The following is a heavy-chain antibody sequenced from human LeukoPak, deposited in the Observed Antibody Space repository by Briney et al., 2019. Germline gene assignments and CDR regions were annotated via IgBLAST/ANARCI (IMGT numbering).Heavy chain of an antibody. J-gene: IGHJ4*02. Sequence: PGGSLKLSCAAPGFTVSSNYMSWVRQAPGKGLEWVSVIYSGGSIYYADSVKGRFTISRDNSKNTLSLQMNSLRTEDTAVYYCARDFSHGFDYWGQGTLVTVSS. CDR1: GFTVSSNY. CDR2: IYSGGSI. CDR3: ARDFSHGFDY. V-gene: IGHV3-66*01.